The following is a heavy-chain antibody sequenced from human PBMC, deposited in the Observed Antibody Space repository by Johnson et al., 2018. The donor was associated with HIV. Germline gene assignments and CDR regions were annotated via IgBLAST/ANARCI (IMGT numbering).Heavy chain of an antibody. Sequence: QVQLVESWGGLVQPGGSLRLSCAASGFTFDDYAMHWVRQAPGKGLEWVAVISYDGSNKNYADSVKGRFTISRDNTKNTLSLQMNSLRAEDTAVYDCARASPNYYDSSGYFPLDAFDIWDQGTMVTVSS. CDR3: ARASPNYYDSSGYFPLDAFDI. CDR1: GFTFDDYA. D-gene: IGHD3-22*01. J-gene: IGHJ3*02. CDR2: ISYDGSNK. V-gene: IGHV3-30*04.